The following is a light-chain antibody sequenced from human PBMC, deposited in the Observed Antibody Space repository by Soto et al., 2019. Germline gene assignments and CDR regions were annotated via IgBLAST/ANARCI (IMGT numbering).Light chain of an antibody. CDR3: QQSYNIPRT. V-gene: IGKV1-39*01. CDR1: QSISSN. J-gene: IGKJ3*01. CDR2: AAS. Sequence: DLQMTPSPSSLSASVGDRVTITCRASQSISSNLNWYQQKPGKVPKLLIYAASNLQSGVPSRFSSSGSGTDFTLTISSLQPDDFATYYCQQSYNIPRTFGPATNVASK.